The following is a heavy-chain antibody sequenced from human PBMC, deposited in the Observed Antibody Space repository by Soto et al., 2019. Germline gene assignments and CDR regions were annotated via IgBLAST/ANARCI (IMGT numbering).Heavy chain of an antibody. Sequence: GGSLRLSCVASGFTFSDYYMSWIRQTPGKGLEWASYISSNGRNIYYADSVKGRFTISRDNSKNSLYLQMNSLRAEDTAVYYCARDMYYYDSSGYYYRPFDYWGQGTLVTVSS. D-gene: IGHD3-22*01. CDR1: GFTFSDYY. V-gene: IGHV3-11*04. J-gene: IGHJ4*02. CDR3: ARDMYYYDSSGYYYRPFDY. CDR2: ISSNGRNI.